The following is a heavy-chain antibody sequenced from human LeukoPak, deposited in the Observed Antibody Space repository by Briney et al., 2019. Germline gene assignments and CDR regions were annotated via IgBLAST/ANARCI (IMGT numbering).Heavy chain of an antibody. V-gene: IGHV3-21*01. J-gene: IGHJ3*02. CDR1: GFTFDNYA. CDR3: ARVGPAQGAFDI. D-gene: IGHD3-16*01. Sequence: PGGSLRLSCAASGFTFDNYAMNWVRQAPGKGLEWVSSISSSSSYIYYADSVKGRFTISRDNAKNSLYLQMNSLRAEDTAVYYCARVGPAQGAFDIWGQGTMVTVSS. CDR2: ISSSSSYI.